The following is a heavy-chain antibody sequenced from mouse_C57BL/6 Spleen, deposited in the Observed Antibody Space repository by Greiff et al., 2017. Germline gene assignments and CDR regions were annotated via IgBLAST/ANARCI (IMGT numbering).Heavy chain of an antibody. CDR1: GYTFTSYG. J-gene: IGHJ4*01. Sequence: QVQLQQSGAELARPGASVKLSCKASGYTFTSYGISWVKQRTGQGLEWIGEIYPRSGNTYYNEKFKGKATLTADKSSSTAYMELRSLTSADSAVYFCARKGHYDPYAMDYWGQGTSVTVSS. CDR3: ARKGHYDPYAMDY. D-gene: IGHD2-4*01. V-gene: IGHV1-81*01. CDR2: IYPRSGNT.